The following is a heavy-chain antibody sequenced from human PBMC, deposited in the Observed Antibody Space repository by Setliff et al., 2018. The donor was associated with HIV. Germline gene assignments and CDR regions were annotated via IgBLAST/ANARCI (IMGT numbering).Heavy chain of an antibody. V-gene: IGHV5-51*01. Sequence: GESLKISCKGSGYIFTSYWIGWVRQMPGKGLEWMGIIYPGDSDTRYSPSFQGHVTMSADKSISTAFLQWNSLTAEDTAVYYCARDQADITFFDYWGLGNLVTVSS. CDR3: ARDQADITFFDY. D-gene: IGHD3-16*01. CDR2: IYPGDSDT. J-gene: IGHJ4*02. CDR1: GYIFTSYW.